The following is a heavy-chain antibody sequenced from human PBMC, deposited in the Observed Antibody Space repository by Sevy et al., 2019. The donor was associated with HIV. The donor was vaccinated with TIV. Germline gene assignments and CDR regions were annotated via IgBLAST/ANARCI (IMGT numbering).Heavy chain of an antibody. J-gene: IGHJ1*01. CDR3: ARGENDDEFFQY. D-gene: IGHD1-26*01. V-gene: IGHV3-30*04. CDR2: TSYDGSHK. CDR1: GFIFSNFA. Sequence: GGSLRLSCTASGFIFSNFAMHWVRQAPGKGLEWVAVTSYDGSHKYYADSVKGRFTVSRDNSRNILSLEMSSLTRDDTAVYYCARGENDDEFFQYWGQGTLVTVSS.